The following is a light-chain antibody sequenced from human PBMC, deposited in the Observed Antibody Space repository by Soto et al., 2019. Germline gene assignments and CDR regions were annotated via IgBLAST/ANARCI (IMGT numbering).Light chain of an antibody. J-gene: IGKJ2*03. CDR3: KQYHNWYS. CDR2: GAS. Sequence: EIVMTQSPATLSVSPGERVTLSCRASQSVGSDLAGYQQKPGRAPSVLIYGASTTAPGVPARFSGSGSGTEFTLTITSLQSEDSAVYYCKQYHNWYSFGQGTKLEI. V-gene: IGKV3-15*01. CDR1: QSVGSD.